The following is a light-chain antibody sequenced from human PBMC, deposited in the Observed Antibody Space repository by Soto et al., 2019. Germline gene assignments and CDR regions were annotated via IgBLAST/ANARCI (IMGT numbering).Light chain of an antibody. Sequence: EIVLTQSPDTLSLSPGERATLSCRASESISSTYLAWYQQTPGQAPRLLIFGASSRATGIPDRFSGSGSGTDFTLTISRLEPEDFAVYYCQQYGLSPWTFGQGTKVEI. CDR1: ESISSTY. CDR3: QQYGLSPWT. V-gene: IGKV3-20*01. J-gene: IGKJ1*01. CDR2: GAS.